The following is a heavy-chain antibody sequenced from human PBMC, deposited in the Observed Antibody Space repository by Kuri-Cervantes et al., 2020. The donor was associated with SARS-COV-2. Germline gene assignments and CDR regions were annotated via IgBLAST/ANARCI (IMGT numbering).Heavy chain of an antibody. V-gene: IGHV4-39*01. CDR1: GGSISSSSYY. CDR2: IYYSGST. J-gene: IGHJ4*02. Sequence: GSLRLSCTVSGGSISSSSYYWGWIRQPPGKGLEWIGSIYYSGSTYYNPSLKSRVTISVDTSKNQFSLKLSSVTAADTAVYYCASQGSYYDYWGQGTLVTASS. D-gene: IGHD3-10*01. CDR3: ASQGSYYDY.